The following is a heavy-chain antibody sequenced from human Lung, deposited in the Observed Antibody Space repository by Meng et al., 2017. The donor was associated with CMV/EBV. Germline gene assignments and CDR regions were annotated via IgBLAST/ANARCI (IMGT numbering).Heavy chain of an antibody. CDR2: VVYSGTT. D-gene: IGHD1-14*01. J-gene: IGHJ4*02. Sequence: HRQLPESGPGLVKPSETLSLTCTVSGGSISSSSYYWAWIRQPPGEGLEWIGSVVYSGTTYYTSSLKSRVSISVDTSKNQFSLKLSSVTAADTAVYYCARHHHSPTFDYWGQGTLVTVSS. CDR1: GGSISSSSYY. V-gene: IGHV4-39*01. CDR3: ARHHHSPTFDY.